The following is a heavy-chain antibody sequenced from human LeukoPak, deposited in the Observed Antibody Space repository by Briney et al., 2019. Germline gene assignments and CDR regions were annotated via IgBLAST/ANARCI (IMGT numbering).Heavy chain of an antibody. J-gene: IGHJ6*03. CDR2: IYHTGNT. D-gene: IGHD3-10*01. V-gene: IGHV4-59*12. CDR1: GGSISSFY. Sequence: PSETLSLTCTVSGGSISSFYWSWIRQPPGKGLEWIGYIYHTGNTIYNPSLMSRVTISLDTSKNQFSLKLSSVTAADTAVYYCARETPLWFGEYNYYYYYMDVWGKGTTVTVSS. CDR3: ARETPLWFGEYNYYYYYMDV.